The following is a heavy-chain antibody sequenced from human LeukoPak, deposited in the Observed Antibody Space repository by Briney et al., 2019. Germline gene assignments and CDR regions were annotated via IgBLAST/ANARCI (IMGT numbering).Heavy chain of an antibody. CDR2: IASDGSST. CDR1: GFTFSSYW. V-gene: IGHV3-74*01. CDR3: AQDHCSGGSCSFDY. D-gene: IGHD2-15*01. Sequence: GGSLRLSCAASGFTFSSYWMNWVRQAPGKGLVWVSRIASDGSSTTYADSVKGRFTISRDNSKNTLYLQMNSLRAEDTAVYYCAQDHCSGGSCSFDYWGQGTLVTVSS. J-gene: IGHJ4*02.